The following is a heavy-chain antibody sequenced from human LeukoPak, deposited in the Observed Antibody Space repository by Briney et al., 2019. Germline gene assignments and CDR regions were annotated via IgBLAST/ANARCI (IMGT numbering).Heavy chain of an antibody. J-gene: IGHJ6*04. D-gene: IGHD3-10*01. V-gene: IGHV4-4*07. Sequence: PSETLSLTCTVSGGSISSYFWSWIRQPAGKGLEWIGRIYTSGSTNYNPSLKSRVTISVDTSKNQFSLKLSSVTAADTAVYYCAGAYYYGSGSWKVDVWGKGTTVTISS. CDR2: IYTSGST. CDR3: AGAYYYGSGSWKVDV. CDR1: GGSISSYF.